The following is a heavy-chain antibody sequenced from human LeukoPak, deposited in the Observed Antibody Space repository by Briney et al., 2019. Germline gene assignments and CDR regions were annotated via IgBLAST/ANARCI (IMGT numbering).Heavy chain of an antibody. CDR1: GGSIISYY. CDR2: IHSSGST. D-gene: IGHD2-15*01. V-gene: IGHV4-59*01. Sequence: PSETLSLTCTVSGGSIISYYWSWIRQTPGKGLEWIAYIHSSGSTNYNPSLKSRVTISVDTSKNHFSLKLTSVTAADTAVYYCARTMEGYCSGGSCYQYSYYMDVWGKGTTVTVSS. J-gene: IGHJ6*03. CDR3: ARTMEGYCSGGSCYQYSYYMDV.